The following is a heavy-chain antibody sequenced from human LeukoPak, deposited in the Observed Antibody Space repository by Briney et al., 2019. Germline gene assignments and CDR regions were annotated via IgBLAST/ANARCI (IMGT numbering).Heavy chain of an antibody. CDR2: ISSDGSFT. V-gene: IGHV3-74*03. D-gene: IGHD6-6*01. J-gene: IGHJ4*02. Sequence: GGSLRLSCAVSGFTFRNYWMHWVRQAPGKGLVWVSRISSDGSFTTYADSVKGRFTISRDNAKNSLYLQMNSLRAEDTAVYYCARDREHGSSPGYWGQGTLVTVSS. CDR3: ARDREHGSSPGY. CDR1: GFTFRNYW.